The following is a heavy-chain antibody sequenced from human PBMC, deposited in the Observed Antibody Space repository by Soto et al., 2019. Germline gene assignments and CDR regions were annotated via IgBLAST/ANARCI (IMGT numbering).Heavy chain of an antibody. J-gene: IGHJ4*02. D-gene: IGHD6-13*01. CDR1: GGTFSSYT. Sequence: QVQLVQSGAEVKKPGSSVKVSCKASGGTFSSYTISWVRQAPGQGLEWMGRIIPILGIANYAQKFQGRVTITADKSTSTAYMELSSLRSEDTAVYYCATSGVRYSSYGRSDYWGQGTLVTVSS. CDR2: IIPILGIA. V-gene: IGHV1-69*02. CDR3: ATSGVRYSSYGRSDY.